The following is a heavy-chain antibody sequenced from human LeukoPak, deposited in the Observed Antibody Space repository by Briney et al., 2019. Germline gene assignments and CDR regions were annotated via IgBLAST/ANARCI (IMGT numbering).Heavy chain of an antibody. D-gene: IGHD7-27*01. CDR2: IYYSGST. V-gene: IGHV4-59*01. J-gene: IGHJ3*02. CDR3: ARVTRLGAFDI. CDR1: GGSISSYY. Sequence: SETLSLTCTVSGGSISSYYWSWIRQPPGKGREWIGYIYYSGSTNYNPSLKSRVTISVDTSKNQFSLKLSSVTAADTAVYYCARVTRLGAFDIWGQGTMVAVSS.